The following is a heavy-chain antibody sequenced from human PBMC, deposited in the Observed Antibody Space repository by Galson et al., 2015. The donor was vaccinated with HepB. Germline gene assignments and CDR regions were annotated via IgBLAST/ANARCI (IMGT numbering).Heavy chain of an antibody. Sequence: SVKVSCKASGGTFSSYTISWVRQAPGQGLEWMGRIIPILGIANYAQKFQGRVTITADKSTSTAYMELSSLRSEDTAVYYCARDRGGSSWTPHIQYNWFDPWGQGTLVTVSS. CDR2: IIPILGIA. J-gene: IGHJ5*02. V-gene: IGHV1-69*04. CDR1: GGTFSSYT. CDR3: ARDRGGSSWTPHIQYNWFDP. D-gene: IGHD6-13*01.